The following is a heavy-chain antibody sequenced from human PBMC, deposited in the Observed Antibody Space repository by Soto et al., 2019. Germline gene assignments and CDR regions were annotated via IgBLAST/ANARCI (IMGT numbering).Heavy chain of an antibody. Sequence: QITLKESGPTLVKPTQTLTLTCTFSGFSLSTSGVGVGWIRQPPGKALEWLAVIYSDDSKHYSPSLESRLTITKDTSKLPVVLTITNMDPVDTATYYCAHKGYRDYPLDYWGQGTLVTVSS. CDR3: AHKGYRDYPLDY. D-gene: IGHD4-17*01. CDR2: IYSDDSK. J-gene: IGHJ4*02. CDR1: GFSLSTSGVG. V-gene: IGHV2-5*02.